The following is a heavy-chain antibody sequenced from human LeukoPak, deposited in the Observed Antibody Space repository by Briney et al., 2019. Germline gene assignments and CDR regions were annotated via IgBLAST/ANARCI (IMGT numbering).Heavy chain of an antibody. CDR3: ARLGGVVGY. J-gene: IGHJ4*02. CDR2: FYYSGSA. Sequence: SETLSLTCAVYGGSFSGYYWGWIRQPPGKGLEWIGNFYYSGSAYYNPSLRSRITISVDTSKNQFSLKLSSATAADTAVYYCARLGGVVGYWGQGTLVTVSA. V-gene: IGHV4-34*01. D-gene: IGHD3-16*01. CDR1: GGSFSGYY.